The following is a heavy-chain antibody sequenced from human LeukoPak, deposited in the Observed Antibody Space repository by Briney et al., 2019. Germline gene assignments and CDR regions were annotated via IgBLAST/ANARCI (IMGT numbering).Heavy chain of an antibody. Sequence: ASVKVSCKASGYTFTDYYMHWVRQAPGQGLEWMGWINPNSGGTNHAQKFQGRVTMTRDTSISTAYMELSRLRSDDTAAYYCARDGGFDYWGQGTLVTVSS. CDR1: GYTFTDYY. J-gene: IGHJ4*02. CDR3: ARDGGFDY. CDR2: INPNSGGT. D-gene: IGHD3-16*01. V-gene: IGHV1-2*02.